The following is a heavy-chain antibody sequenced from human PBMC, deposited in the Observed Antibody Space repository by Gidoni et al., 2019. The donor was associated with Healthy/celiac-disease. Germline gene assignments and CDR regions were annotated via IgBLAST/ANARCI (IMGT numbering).Heavy chain of an antibody. D-gene: IGHD3-16*02. Sequence: EVQLVESGGGLVQPGGSLRLSCAASVFTFSRFWMSWVRQAPGKGLEWVANIKQDGSEKYYVDSVKGRLTIPRDNAKNSLYLQMNSLRAEDTAVYYCARDSNYDYIWGSYRYSYFDYWGQGTLVTVSS. CDR3: ARDSNYDYIWGSYRYSYFDY. CDR1: VFTFSRFW. J-gene: IGHJ4*02. V-gene: IGHV3-7*01. CDR2: IKQDGSEK.